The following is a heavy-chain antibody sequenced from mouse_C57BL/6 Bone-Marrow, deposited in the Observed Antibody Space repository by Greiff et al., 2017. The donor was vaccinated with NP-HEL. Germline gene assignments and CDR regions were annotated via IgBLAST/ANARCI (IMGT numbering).Heavy chain of an antibody. CDR3: ARGGVLTAMDY. Sequence: EVQLQESEGGLVQPGSSMKLSCTASGFTFSDYYMAWVRQVPEKGLEWVANINYDGSSTYYLDSLKSRFIISRDNAKNILYLQMSSLKSEDTATYYCARGGVLTAMDYWGQGTSVTVSS. J-gene: IGHJ4*01. D-gene: IGHD1-1*01. CDR2: INYDGSST. V-gene: IGHV5-16*01. CDR1: GFTFSDYY.